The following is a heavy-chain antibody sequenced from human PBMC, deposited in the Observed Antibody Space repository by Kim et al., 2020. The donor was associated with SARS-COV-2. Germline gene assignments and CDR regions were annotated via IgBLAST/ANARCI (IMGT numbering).Heavy chain of an antibody. Sequence: KGRFTISRDNSKNTLYLQMNSLRAEDTAVYYCAKDGIAAAGTSPYNWFDPWGQGTLVTVSS. D-gene: IGHD6-13*01. V-gene: IGHV3-23*01. CDR3: AKDGIAAAGTSPYNWFDP. J-gene: IGHJ5*02.